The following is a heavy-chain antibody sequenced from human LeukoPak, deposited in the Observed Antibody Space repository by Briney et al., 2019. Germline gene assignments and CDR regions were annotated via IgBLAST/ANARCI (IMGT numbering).Heavy chain of an antibody. D-gene: IGHD2-2*01. J-gene: IGHJ4*02. V-gene: IGHV3-30*18. CDR1: GFTFNNYG. CDR2: ISYDGRNK. CDR3: AKGPLRGTAAAIDY. Sequence: GGSLRLSCAASGFTFNNYGMHWVRQAPGKGLEWVAVISYDGRNKHYPDPVKGRFTISGDISTDMLWLQMDSLRTEDTAVYYCAKGPLRGTAAAIDYWGQGTLVTVSS.